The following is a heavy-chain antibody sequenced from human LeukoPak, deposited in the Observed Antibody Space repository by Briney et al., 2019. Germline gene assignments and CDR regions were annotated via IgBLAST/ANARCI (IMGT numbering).Heavy chain of an antibody. J-gene: IGHJ6*03. Sequence: SETLSLTCAVYGGSFSGYYWSWIRQPPGKGLEWIGEINHSESTNYNPSLKSRVTISVDTSKNQFSLKLSSVTATDTTVYYCARQNFYRYCRSTSCYRPYYYYYMDVWGKGTTVTISS. D-gene: IGHD2-2*01. CDR2: INHSEST. CDR3: ARQNFYRYCRSTSCYRPYYYYYMDV. CDR1: GGSFSGYY. V-gene: IGHV4-34*01.